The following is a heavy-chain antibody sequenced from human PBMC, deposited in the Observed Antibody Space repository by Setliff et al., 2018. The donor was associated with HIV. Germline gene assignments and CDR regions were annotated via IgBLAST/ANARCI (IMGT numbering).Heavy chain of an antibody. Sequence: SETLSLTCTVSGDSISGHYWSWIRQPPGKGLGWIGYTYDSGSTKYNPSLKSRVTILVDTSKNQFSLRLTSLTAADTAVYFCAGACRFLALNYWGQGTLVTVSS. J-gene: IGHJ4*02. D-gene: IGHD3-3*01. CDR3: AGACRFLALNY. CDR1: GDSISGHY. V-gene: IGHV4-59*11. CDR2: TYDSGST.